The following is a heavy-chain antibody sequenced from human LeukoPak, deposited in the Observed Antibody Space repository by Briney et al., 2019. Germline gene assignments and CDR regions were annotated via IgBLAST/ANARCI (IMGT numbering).Heavy chain of an antibody. CDR1: GFTFSGSA. D-gene: IGHD3-3*01. Sequence: GGSLRLSCAASGFTFSGSAMHWVGRPSGGGREGLGRIRGKADSYATAYAASVRGRFTISRDDSKNTAYLQMNSLRTEDTAVYYCTRALDYYEGMDVWGQGTTVTVSS. V-gene: IGHV3-73*01. CDR2: IRGKADSYAT. CDR3: TRALDYYEGMDV. J-gene: IGHJ6*02.